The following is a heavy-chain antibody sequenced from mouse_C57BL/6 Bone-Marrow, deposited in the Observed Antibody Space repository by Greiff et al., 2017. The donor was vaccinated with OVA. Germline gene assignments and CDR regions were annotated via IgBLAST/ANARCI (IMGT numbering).Heavy chain of an antibody. D-gene: IGHD2-3*01. CDR2: ISDGGRYT. Sequence: EVKLVESGGGLVKPGGSLKLSCAASGFTFSSYAMSWVRQTPEKRLEWVATISDGGRYTYYPDNVKGRFTISRDNAQNHLYLQMSQLKSEDTTMYYCARDRFRWSAYYFDYWGQGTTLTVSS. CDR3: ARDRFRWSAYYFDY. J-gene: IGHJ2*01. CDR1: GFTFSSYA. V-gene: IGHV5-4*01.